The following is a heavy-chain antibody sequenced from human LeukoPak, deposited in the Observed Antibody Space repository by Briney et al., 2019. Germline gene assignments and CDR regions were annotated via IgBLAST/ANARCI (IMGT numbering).Heavy chain of an antibody. CDR3: ASFHYGGNRGFDY. CDR1: GGSFSDYY. J-gene: IGHJ4*02. Sequence: PSETLSLTCAVYGGSFSDYYWSWIRQPPGKGLEWIGEINHSGSTNYNPSLKSRVTISVDTSKNQFSLKLSSVTAADTAVYYCASFHYGGNRGFDYWGQGTLVTVSS. D-gene: IGHD4-23*01. V-gene: IGHV4-34*01. CDR2: INHSGST.